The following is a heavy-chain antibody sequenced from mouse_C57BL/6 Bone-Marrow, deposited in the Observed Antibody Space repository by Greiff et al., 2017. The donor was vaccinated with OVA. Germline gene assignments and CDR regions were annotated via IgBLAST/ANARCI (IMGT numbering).Heavy chain of an antibody. CDR2: IYPGNSDT. CDR3: TRHYYGSSGGYFDV. D-gene: IGHD1-1*01. V-gene: IGHV1-5*01. J-gene: IGHJ1*03. Sequence: EVQLQQSGTVLARPGASVKMSCKTSGYTFTSYWMHWVKQRPGQGLEWIGAIYPGNSDTSYNQKVKGKAKLTAVTSASTAYMELSSLTNEDSAVYYCTRHYYGSSGGYFDVWGTGTTVTVSS. CDR1: GYTFTSYW.